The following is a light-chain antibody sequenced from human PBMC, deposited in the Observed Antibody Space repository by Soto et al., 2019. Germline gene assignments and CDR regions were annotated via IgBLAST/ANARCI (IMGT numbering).Light chain of an antibody. V-gene: IGLV1-44*01. CDR2: SNS. CDR3: AAWDDSLNGVV. Sequence: QSVLTQTPSASGTPGQRVSISCSGSSTNIGRNTVIWYQQVPGTTPKVLIYSNSQRPSGVPDRFSGSKSGTSASLPISGLQYDDEAAYYCAAWDDSLNGVVFGGGTKVTVL. J-gene: IGLJ2*01. CDR1: STNIGRNT.